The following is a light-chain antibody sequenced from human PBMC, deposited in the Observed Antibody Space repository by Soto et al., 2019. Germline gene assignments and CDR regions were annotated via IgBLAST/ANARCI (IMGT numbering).Light chain of an antibody. J-gene: IGLJ3*02. CDR2: KNN. CDR3: AAWDDSLSAWV. Sequence: QSVLTQPPSASGTPGQRVTISCSGGNYNIGKNLVYWYQQRPGTAPKLLIFKNNARPPGVPDRFSGSNSGSSASLAISGLRSEDEADYFCAAWDDSLSAWVFGGGTQLTVL. V-gene: IGLV1-47*01. CDR1: NYNIGKNL.